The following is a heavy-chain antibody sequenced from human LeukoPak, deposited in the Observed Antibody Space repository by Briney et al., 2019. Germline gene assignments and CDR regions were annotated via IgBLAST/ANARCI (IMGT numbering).Heavy chain of an antibody. CDR1: GYSFANYW. Sequence: GESLKISCKGSGYSFANYWIGWVRQMPGKGLEYMGIIYPGDSDTRYSPPFQGQVTMSADKSISTAYLQWNSLRASDTGMYYCARQRSGSYHDCWGQGTLVTVSS. CDR2: IYPGDSDT. V-gene: IGHV5-51*01. CDR3: ARQRSGSYHDC. J-gene: IGHJ4*02. D-gene: IGHD1-26*01.